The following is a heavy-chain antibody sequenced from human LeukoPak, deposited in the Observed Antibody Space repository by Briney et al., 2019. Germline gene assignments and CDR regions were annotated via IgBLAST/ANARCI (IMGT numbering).Heavy chain of an antibody. CDR3: ARLPGYYYGSGF. CDR2: INPNSGGT. CDR1: GYTFTSYD. Sequence: SVKVSCKASGYTFTSYDINWVRQATGQGLEWMGWINPNSGGTNYAQKFQGRVTMTRDTSISTAYMELSRLRSDDTAVYYCARLPGYYYGSGFWGQGTLVTVSS. J-gene: IGHJ4*02. D-gene: IGHD3-10*01. V-gene: IGHV1-2*02.